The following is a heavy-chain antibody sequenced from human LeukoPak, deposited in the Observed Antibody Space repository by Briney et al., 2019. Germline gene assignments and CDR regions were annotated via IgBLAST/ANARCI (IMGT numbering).Heavy chain of an antibody. CDR2: ISSSSSYI. V-gene: IGHV3-21*01. Sequence: GGSLRLSCAASGFTFSSYGMNWVRQAPGKGLEWVSSISSSSSYIYYADSVKGRFTISRDNAKNSLYLQMNSLRAEDTAVYYCARTNSSGWLADYYYYYGMDVWGQGTTVTVSS. CDR3: ARTNSSGWLADYYYYYGMDV. D-gene: IGHD6-19*01. CDR1: GFTFSSYG. J-gene: IGHJ6*02.